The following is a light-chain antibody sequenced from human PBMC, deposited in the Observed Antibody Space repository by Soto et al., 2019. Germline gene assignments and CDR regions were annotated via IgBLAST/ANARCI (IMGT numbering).Light chain of an antibody. CDR3: QQYNNRPPWT. CDR2: AAS. J-gene: IGKJ1*01. CDR1: QTIDTN. Sequence: SKSPCALSLSTGERATLSCRASQTIDTNLAWYQQKPGQAPRLLIFAASTRATGIPARFSGSGSGTEFSLTITSLQSEDFALYYCQQYNNRPPWTFGQGTKVDI. V-gene: IGKV3-15*01.